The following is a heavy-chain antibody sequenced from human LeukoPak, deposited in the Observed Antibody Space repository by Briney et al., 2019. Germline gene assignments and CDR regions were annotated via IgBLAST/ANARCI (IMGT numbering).Heavy chain of an antibody. CDR3: ARDLRHSTHDYYYGMDV. CDR2: IYSDGTT. Sequence: GGSLRLSCAASGFTFSSYSMNWVRQAPGKGLERVSVIYSDGTTYYADSVQGRFTISRDNSKNTLYLQMNSLRAEDTAIYYCARDLRHSTHDYYYGMDVWGQGTTVTVSS. D-gene: IGHD2-15*01. V-gene: IGHV3-53*01. CDR1: GFTFSSYS. J-gene: IGHJ6*02.